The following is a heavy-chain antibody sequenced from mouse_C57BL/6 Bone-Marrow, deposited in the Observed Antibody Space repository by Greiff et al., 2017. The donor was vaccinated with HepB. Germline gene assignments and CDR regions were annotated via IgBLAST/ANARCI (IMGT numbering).Heavy chain of an antibody. J-gene: IGHJ4*01. Sequence: QVHVQQSGAELVRPGASVKLSCKASGYTFTDYYINWVKQRPGPGLEWIASIYPGSGNTYYTEKFKGKATLTAANSSSTAYMQLSSLTSEDSAVYVGARGRNIYDNGSRLMDYWGQGTSVTVSS. D-gene: IGHD1-1*01. CDR2: IYPGSGNT. V-gene: IGHV1-76*01. CDR1: GYTFTDYY. CDR3: ARGRNIYDNGSRLMDY.